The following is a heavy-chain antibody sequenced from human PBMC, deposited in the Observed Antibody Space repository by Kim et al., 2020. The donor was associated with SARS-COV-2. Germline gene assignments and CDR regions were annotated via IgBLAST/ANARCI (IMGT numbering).Heavy chain of an antibody. Sequence: GGSLRLSCSASGFTFSNYWMHWVRQAPGKGLVWVSRINGDGSSTIYADSVKGRFTISRDNAKNTLYLQMNSLGAEDTAVYSCARGNYYGMDVWGQGTTVT. CDR3: ARGNYYGMDV. V-gene: IGHV3-74*01. CDR2: INGDGSST. J-gene: IGHJ6*02. CDR1: GFTFSNYW.